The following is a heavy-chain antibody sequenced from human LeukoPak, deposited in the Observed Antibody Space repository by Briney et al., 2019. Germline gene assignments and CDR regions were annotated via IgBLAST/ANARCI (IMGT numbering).Heavy chain of an antibody. D-gene: IGHD6-19*01. J-gene: IGHJ4*02. Sequence: GGSLRLSCAASGFTFSSYSMNWVRQAPGKGLEWVAVISYDGSNKYYADSVKGRFTISRDNSKNTLYLQMNSLRAEDTAVYYCARDPISSGWYVDYWGQGTLVTVSS. CDR2: ISYDGSNK. V-gene: IGHV3-30*03. CDR3: ARDPISSGWYVDY. CDR1: GFTFSSYS.